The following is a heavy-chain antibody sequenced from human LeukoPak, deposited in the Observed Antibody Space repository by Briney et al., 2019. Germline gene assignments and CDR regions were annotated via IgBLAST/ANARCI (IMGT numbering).Heavy chain of an antibody. CDR1: GYSISSGYY. Sequence: SQTLSLTCTVSGYSISSGYYWSWIRQPPGKGLEWIGYVYYSGSTSYNPSLKSRVTISLDTSKHQFSLKLNSVTAADTAVYYCARHAYCGGDCFGGAFEIWGQGTMVTVSS. CDR2: VYYSGST. J-gene: IGHJ3*02. D-gene: IGHD2-21*02. CDR3: ARHAYCGGDCFGGAFEI. V-gene: IGHV4-59*08.